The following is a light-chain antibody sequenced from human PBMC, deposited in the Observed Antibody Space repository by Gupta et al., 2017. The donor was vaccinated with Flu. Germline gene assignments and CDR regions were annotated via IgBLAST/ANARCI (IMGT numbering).Light chain of an antibody. CDR1: QVIYNY. Sequence: DMQMTQAPSSLSASLGDRVTITCQANQVIYNYLNWYQQKPGKAPKLLIYDASTLATGVPSRFSGSGSGTHFTFTISSLQPEDFATYYYQQDDELPPPFGGGTLIEIK. CDR3: QQDDELPPP. J-gene: IGKJ4*01. CDR2: DAS. V-gene: IGKV1-33*01.